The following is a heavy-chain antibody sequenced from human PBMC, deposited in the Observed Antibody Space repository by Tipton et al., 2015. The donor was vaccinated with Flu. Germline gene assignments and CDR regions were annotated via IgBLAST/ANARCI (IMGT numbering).Heavy chain of an antibody. J-gene: IGHJ4*02. V-gene: IGHV6-1*01. CDR2: TYYRSKWYN. D-gene: IGHD3-16*01. CDR1: GDSVSNNSAI. CDR3: AGGGGGFAS. Sequence: PGLVKPSQTLSLTCAISGDSVSNNSAIWSWIRQSPPRGLEWLGRTYYRSKWYNDYAVSVKGRITINPDTSNNQFSLQLNSVTPGDTAVYYCAGGGGGFASWGQGTLVTVSS.